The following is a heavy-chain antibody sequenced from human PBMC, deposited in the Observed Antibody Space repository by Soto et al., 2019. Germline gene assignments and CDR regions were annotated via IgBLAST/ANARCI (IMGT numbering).Heavy chain of an antibody. CDR3: ARDSVYYGDYELNYFDY. Sequence: GGSLRHSCAASGGTCIDYYMSWIRQATGKGLEWVSYISSSSSYTNYADSVKGRFTTSRDNAKNSLYLQMNSLRAEDTAVYYCARDSVYYGDYELNYFDYWGQGTLVTVSS. CDR1: GGTCIDYY. V-gene: IGHV3-11*05. D-gene: IGHD4-17*01. J-gene: IGHJ4*02. CDR2: ISSSSSYT.